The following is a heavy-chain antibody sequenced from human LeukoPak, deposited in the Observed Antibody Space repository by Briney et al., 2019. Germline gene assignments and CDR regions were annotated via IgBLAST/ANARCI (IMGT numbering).Heavy chain of an antibody. Sequence: GASVKVSCKASGYTFTGYYMHWVRQAPGQGLEWMGWINPNSGGTNYAQKFQGRVTMTRDTSISTAYMELSRLRSDDTAVYYCAREIVVAGWKPSDRYFDLWGRGTLVTVSS. CDR2: INPNSGGT. V-gene: IGHV1-2*02. CDR1: GYTFTGYY. D-gene: IGHD2-15*01. J-gene: IGHJ2*01. CDR3: AREIVVAGWKPSDRYFDL.